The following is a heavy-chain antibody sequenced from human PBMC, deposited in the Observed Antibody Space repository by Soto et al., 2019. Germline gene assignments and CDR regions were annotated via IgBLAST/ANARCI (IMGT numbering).Heavy chain of an antibody. CDR2: IIPIFGTA. V-gene: IGHV1-69*13. D-gene: IGHD3-10*01. Sequence: SVKVSCKASGGTFSSCAISWVRQAPGQGLEWMGGIIPIFGTANYAQKFQGRVTITADESTSTAYMELSSLRSEDTAVYYCARGRPMVPTRFDYWGQGTLVTVSS. CDR3: ARGRPMVPTRFDY. J-gene: IGHJ4*02. CDR1: GGTFSSCA.